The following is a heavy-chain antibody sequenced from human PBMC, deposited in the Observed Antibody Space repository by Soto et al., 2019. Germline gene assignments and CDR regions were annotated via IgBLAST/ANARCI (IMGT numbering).Heavy chain of an antibody. V-gene: IGHV3-30-3*01. D-gene: IGHD3-3*01. CDR3: AKGVKRRFLHYYGMYV. CDR1: GFTFSSYA. CDR2: ISYDGSNK. J-gene: IGHJ6*02. Sequence: QVQLVESGGGVVQPGRSLRLSCAASGFTFSSYAMHWVRQAPGKGLEWVAVISYDGSNKYYADSVKGRFTISRDNSKNTLYLQMNSLRAEDTAVYYCAKGVKRRFLHYYGMYVWGQGTTVTVSS.